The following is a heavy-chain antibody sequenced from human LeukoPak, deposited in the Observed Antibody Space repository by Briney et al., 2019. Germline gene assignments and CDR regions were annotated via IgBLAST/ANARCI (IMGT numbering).Heavy chain of an antibody. CDR2: IYSGGST. CDR3: ARGTVTMEDY. J-gene: IGHJ4*02. V-gene: IGHV3-66*01. CDR1: GFTVSSNY. Sequence: GGSLRLSCAASGFTVSSNYMSWVRQAPGRGLEWVSVIYSGGSTYYADSVKGRFTISRDNSKNTLFLQMNSLRAGDTAVYYCARGTVTMEDYWGQGTLVTVSS. D-gene: IGHD3-10*01.